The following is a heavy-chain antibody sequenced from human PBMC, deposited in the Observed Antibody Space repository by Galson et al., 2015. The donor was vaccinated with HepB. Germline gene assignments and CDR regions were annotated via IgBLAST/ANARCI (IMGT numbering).Heavy chain of an antibody. J-gene: IGHJ3*02. D-gene: IGHD3-22*01. Sequence: SLRLSCAASGFTVSSNYMSWVRRAPGKGLEWVSVIYSGGSTYYADSVKGRFTISRDNSKNTLYLQMNSLRAEDTAVYYCARERDYDSSGYYPRAFDIWGQGTMVTVSS. CDR1: GFTVSSNY. V-gene: IGHV3-53*01. CDR3: ARERDYDSSGYYPRAFDI. CDR2: IYSGGST.